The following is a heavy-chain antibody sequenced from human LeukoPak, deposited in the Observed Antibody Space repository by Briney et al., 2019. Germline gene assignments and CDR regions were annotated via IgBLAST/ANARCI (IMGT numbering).Heavy chain of an antibody. CDR2: IYYSGST. V-gene: IGHV4-61*01. CDR1: GGSISSGSYY. J-gene: IGHJ4*02. Sequence: PSQTLSLTCTVSGGSISSGSYYWSWIRQPPGKGLEWIGYIYYSGSTNYNPSLKSRVTISVETSKNEFSLKLRSVTAADTAVYYCARVTGYRIEDYFDYWGQGTLVTVSS. D-gene: IGHD6-13*01. CDR3: ARVTGYRIEDYFDY.